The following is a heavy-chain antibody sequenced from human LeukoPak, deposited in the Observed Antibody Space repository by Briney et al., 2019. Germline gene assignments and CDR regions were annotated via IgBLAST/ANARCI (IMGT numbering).Heavy chain of an antibody. CDR1: GITFSGYG. CDR3: VTLHDFWSGYFNFDS. Sequence: PGESLRLSCEASGITFSGYGVSWVRQAPGKGLGWVAAISVTGADRYYADSLKGRFTISRDNSKNTLYLQMNTLSAEDTAVYYCVTLHDFWSGYFNFDSWGQGTLVTVSS. J-gene: IGHJ4*02. CDR2: ISVTGADR. D-gene: IGHD3-3*01. V-gene: IGHV3-23*01.